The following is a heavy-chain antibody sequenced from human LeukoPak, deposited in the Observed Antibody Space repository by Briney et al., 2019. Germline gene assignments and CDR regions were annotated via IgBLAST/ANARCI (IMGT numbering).Heavy chain of an antibody. V-gene: IGHV4-59*01. CDR1: GGSISSYY. J-gene: IGHJ6*02. D-gene: IGHD4-17*01. CDR2: IYYSGST. Sequence: SETLSLTCTVSGGSISSYYWSWIRQPPGKGLEWIGYIYYSGSTNYNPSLKSRVTISVDTSKNQFSLKLSSVTAADTAVHYCARGIHYGDYVIPPMDVWGQGTTVTVSS. CDR3: ARGIHYGDYVIPPMDV.